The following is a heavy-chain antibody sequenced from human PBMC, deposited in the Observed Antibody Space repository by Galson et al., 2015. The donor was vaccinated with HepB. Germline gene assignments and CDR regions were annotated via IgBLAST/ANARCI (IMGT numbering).Heavy chain of an antibody. Sequence: SLRLSCAASGFTVSSNYMSWVRQAPGKGLEWVSVIYSGGSTYYGDSVKGRFTISRDNSKNTLYLQMNSLRAEDTAVYYCARDGYSSSWYVRYFDLWGRGTLVTVSS. CDR1: GFTVSSNY. J-gene: IGHJ2*01. CDR3: ARDGYSSSWYVRYFDL. V-gene: IGHV3-66*01. CDR2: IYSGGST. D-gene: IGHD6-13*01.